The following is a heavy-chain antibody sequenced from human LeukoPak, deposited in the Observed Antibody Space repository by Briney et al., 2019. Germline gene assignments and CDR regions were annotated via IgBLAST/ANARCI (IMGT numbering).Heavy chain of an antibody. CDR3: ARATTHYYYYYYMDV. CDR2: INHSGST. CDR1: GGSFSGYY. D-gene: IGHD1-1*01. V-gene: IGHV4-34*01. J-gene: IGHJ6*03. Sequence: PSETLSLTCAVYGGSFSGYYRSWIRQPPGKGLEWIGEINHSGSTNYNPSLKSRVTISVDKSKNQFSLKLSSVTAAGTAVYYCARATTHYYYYYYMDVWGKGTTVTVSS.